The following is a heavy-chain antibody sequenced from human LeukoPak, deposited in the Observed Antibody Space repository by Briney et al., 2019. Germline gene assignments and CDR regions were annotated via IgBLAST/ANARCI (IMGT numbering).Heavy chain of an antibody. CDR1: GGSFSGYY. CDR3: AREDYYDNWFDP. D-gene: IGHD3-22*01. J-gene: IGHJ5*02. Sequence: PSETLSLTCAVYGGSFSGYYWSWIRQPPGKGLEWIGRIYTSGSTSYNPSLKSRVTISVDTSKNQFSLKLSSVTAADTAVYYCAREDYYDNWFDPWGQGTLVTVSS. V-gene: IGHV4-4*08. CDR2: IYTSGST.